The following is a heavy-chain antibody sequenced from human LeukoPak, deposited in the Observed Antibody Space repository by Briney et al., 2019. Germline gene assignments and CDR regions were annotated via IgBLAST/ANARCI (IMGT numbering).Heavy chain of an antibody. V-gene: IGHV1-69*04. J-gene: IGHJ4*02. D-gene: IGHD6-13*01. CDR1: GGTFSSYA. CDR2: IIPILGIA. Sequence: ASVKVSCKASGGTFSSYAISWVRQAPGQGLEWMGRIIPILGIANYAQKFQGRVTITADKSTSTAYIELSSLRSEDTAVYYCARDQTAAGTIDYWGQGTLVTVSS. CDR3: ARDQTAAGTIDY.